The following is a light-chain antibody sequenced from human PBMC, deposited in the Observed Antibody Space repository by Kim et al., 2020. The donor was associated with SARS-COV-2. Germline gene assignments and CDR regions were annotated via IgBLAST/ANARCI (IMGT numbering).Light chain of an antibody. V-gene: IGKV6-21*01. CDR3: HQSGGLPHT. J-gene: IGKJ2*01. CDR2: YAS. CDR1: QSIGSS. Sequence: SVTPKEKVTITCRASQSIGSSLHWYQQKPGQSPKLLIKYASKSFSGVPSRFSGSGSGTDFTLTISSLEAEDAATYYCHQSGGLPHTFGQGTKLEI.